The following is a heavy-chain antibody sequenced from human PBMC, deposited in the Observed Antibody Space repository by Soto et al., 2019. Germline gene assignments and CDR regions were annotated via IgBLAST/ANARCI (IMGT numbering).Heavy chain of an antibody. V-gene: IGHV5-51*01. Sequence: GESLKISCKGSGYSFTSYWIGWVRQMPWKGLEWMGIIYPGDSDTRYSPSFQGQVTISADKSISTAYLQWSSLKASDTAMYYCARASDSGSSYSPADSWGQGTLVTVSS. CDR3: ARASDSGSSYSPADS. D-gene: IGHD3-10*01. CDR2: IYPGDSDT. J-gene: IGHJ4*02. CDR1: GYSFTSYW.